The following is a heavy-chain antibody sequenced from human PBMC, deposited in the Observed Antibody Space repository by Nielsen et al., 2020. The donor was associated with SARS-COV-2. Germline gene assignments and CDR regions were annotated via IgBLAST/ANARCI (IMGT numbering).Heavy chain of an antibody. CDR2: INYGGST. J-gene: IGHJ6*03. V-gene: IGHV4-59*01. CDR3: ARVEYDFWSGYRNYYYYIDV. Sequence: SETLSLTCTVSGGSISSYYWSWIRQPPGKGLEWIGYINYGGSTNYNPSLQSRVTVSVDTSKRQFSLKLSSVTAADTAVYYCARVEYDFWSGYRNYYYYIDVWGKGTTVTVSS. CDR1: GGSISSYY. D-gene: IGHD3-3*01.